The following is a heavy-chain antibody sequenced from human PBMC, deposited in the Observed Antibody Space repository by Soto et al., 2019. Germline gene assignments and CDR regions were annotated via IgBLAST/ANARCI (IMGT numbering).Heavy chain of an antibody. Sequence: GGSLRLSCAASGFTFSSYSMNWVRQAPGKGLEWVSCISSSGSSTYYADSVKGRFTISRDNSKNTLFLQMNSLRAEDTALYYCAKTRSQYYYYYGMDVWGQGTTVTVSS. CDR1: GFTFSSYS. V-gene: IGHV3-23*01. CDR3: AKTRSQYYYYYGMDV. CDR2: ISSSGSST. J-gene: IGHJ6*02. D-gene: IGHD4-17*01.